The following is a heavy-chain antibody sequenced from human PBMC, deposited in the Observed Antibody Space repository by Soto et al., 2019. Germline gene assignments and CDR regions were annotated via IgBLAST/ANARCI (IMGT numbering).Heavy chain of an antibody. V-gene: IGHV3-21*01. D-gene: IGHD6-13*01. J-gene: IGHJ6*03. Sequence: EVQLVESGGGLVKPGGSLRLSCAASGFTFSSYSMNWVRQAPGKGLEWVSSISSSSSYIYYADSVKGRFTISRDNAKNSLYLKMNSLRAEDTAVYYCARDLGPPKARAGIAAAVIAWYSSMDVGGKGTTLAVSS. CDR3: ARDLGPPKARAGIAAAVIAWYSSMDV. CDR1: GFTFSSYS. CDR2: ISSSSSYI.